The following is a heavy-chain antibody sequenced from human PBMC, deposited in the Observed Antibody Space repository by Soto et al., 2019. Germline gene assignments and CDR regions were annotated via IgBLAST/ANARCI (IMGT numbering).Heavy chain of an antibody. CDR2: IIPIFGTA. Sequence: SVKVSCNAAGGPFISYAIIWGRQAPGQGLEWMGGIIPIFGTANYAQKFQGRVTITADESTSTAYMELSSLRSEDTAVYYCAPLGAAGTTNYWGQGTLVTVSS. V-gene: IGHV1-69*01. D-gene: IGHD1-7*01. J-gene: IGHJ4*02. CDR3: APLGAAGTTNY. CDR1: GGPFISYA.